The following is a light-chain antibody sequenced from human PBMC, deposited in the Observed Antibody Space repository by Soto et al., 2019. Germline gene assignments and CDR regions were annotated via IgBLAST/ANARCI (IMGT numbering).Light chain of an antibody. V-gene: IGKV3-20*01. CDR3: QQYGSSPET. Sequence: IVMTQSPATLSVSPGERATLSCRASQSVGSTLAWYQQKPGQAPRLLIYGASSRATGIPDRFSGSGSGTDFSLTISRLEPEDFAMYYCQQYGSSPETVGQGTKVDIK. CDR2: GAS. CDR1: QSVGST. J-gene: IGKJ1*01.